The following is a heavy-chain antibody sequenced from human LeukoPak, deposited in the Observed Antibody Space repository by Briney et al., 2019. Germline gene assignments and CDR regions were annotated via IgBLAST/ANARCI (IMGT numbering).Heavy chain of an antibody. V-gene: IGHV3-20*04. CDR1: GFGFGDHG. Sequence: PGGSLRVSCSASGFGFGDHGMSWVRQVPGKGLEWVSGINWSGGSTGYADPVRGRFTISRDNAKNSLYLQMDSLTAEDTALYYCARAPITSPFYFDHWGQGTLVTVSS. J-gene: IGHJ4*02. CDR2: INWSGGST. D-gene: IGHD2-2*01. CDR3: ARAPITSPFYFDH.